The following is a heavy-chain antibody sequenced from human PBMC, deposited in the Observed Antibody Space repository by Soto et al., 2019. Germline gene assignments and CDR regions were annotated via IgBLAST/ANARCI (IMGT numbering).Heavy chain of an antibody. V-gene: IGHV4-59*01. CDR1: GASISTYY. D-gene: IGHD3-10*01. J-gene: IGHJ6*02. CDR3: ARGGSEGGLDV. Sequence: QMQLQESGPGVVKPSETLSLTCTVSGASISTYYWTWIRQAPGKGLEWIGYLYYSGNTNYNPSRKSRVTLSVDTSKNHSYLTLTSATAADTAVYFCARGGSEGGLDVWGQGTTVAVSS. CDR2: LYYSGNT.